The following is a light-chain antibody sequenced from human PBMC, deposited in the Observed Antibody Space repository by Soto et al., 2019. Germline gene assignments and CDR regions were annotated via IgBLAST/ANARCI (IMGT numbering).Light chain of an antibody. V-gene: IGKV3-20*01. J-gene: IGKJ2*01. CDR2: GAS. CDR1: QSVSSSY. CDR3: QQYGSSGMYT. Sequence: ETVLTQSPGTLSLSPGERATLSCRASQSVSSSYLAWYQQKPGQAPRLLIYGASSRATGIPDRFSGSGSGTDFTLTISRLEPEDFAVYYCQQYGSSGMYTFGQGTKLEIK.